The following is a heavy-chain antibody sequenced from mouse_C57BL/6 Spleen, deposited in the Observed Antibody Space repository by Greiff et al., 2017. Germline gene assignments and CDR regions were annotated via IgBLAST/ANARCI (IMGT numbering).Heavy chain of an antibody. J-gene: IGHJ4*01. CDR2: IDPSDSYT. Sequence: VQLQQPGAELVRPGTSVKLSCKASGYTFTSYWMHWVKQRPGQGLEWIGVIDPSDSYTNYNQKFKGKATLTVDTSSSTAYMQLSSLTSEDSAVYYCAGGYGSQSPYYYAMDYWGQGTSVTVSS. V-gene: IGHV1-59*01. CDR3: AGGYGSQSPYYYAMDY. CDR1: GYTFTSYW. D-gene: IGHD1-1*01.